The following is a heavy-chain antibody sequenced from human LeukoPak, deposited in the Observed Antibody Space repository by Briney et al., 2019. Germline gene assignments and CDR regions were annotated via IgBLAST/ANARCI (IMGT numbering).Heavy chain of an antibody. Sequence: PSETPSLTCTVSGGSISSGGYYWSWIRQHPGKGLEWIGYIYYSGSTYYNPSLKSRVTISVDTSKNQFSLKLSSVTAADTAVYYCARDLGGSYGDYVIDAFDIWGQGTMVTVSS. J-gene: IGHJ3*02. D-gene: IGHD4-17*01. CDR1: GGSISSGGYY. V-gene: IGHV4-31*03. CDR3: ARDLGGSYGDYVIDAFDI. CDR2: IYYSGST.